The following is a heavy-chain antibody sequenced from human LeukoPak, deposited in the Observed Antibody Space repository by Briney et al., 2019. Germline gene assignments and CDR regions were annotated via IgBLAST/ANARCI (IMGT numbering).Heavy chain of an antibody. CDR3: ARERGYSGYDAKHAFDI. V-gene: IGHV1-69*05. J-gene: IGHJ3*02. CDR1: GGTLSRYA. Sequence: SVNVSCKASGGTLSRYAISWVRQAPGQELEGMGGIIPIFGTANYAQKFQGRVTITTDESTSTAYIELSSLRSEYRAVYYCARERGYSGYDAKHAFDIWGQGTIVTVSS. CDR2: IIPIFGTA. D-gene: IGHD5-12*01.